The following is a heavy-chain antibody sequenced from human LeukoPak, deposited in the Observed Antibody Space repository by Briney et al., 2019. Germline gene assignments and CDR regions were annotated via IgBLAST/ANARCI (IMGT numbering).Heavy chain of an antibody. V-gene: IGHV3-53*01. D-gene: IGHD2-21*02. CDR1: GFSVSNNY. CDR3: ARDREEVTARAQMDV. Sequence: PGGSLRLSCAASGFSVSNNYMSWVRQAPGKGLEWVSVIYNDGSTHYTDSAKGRFTISKDNSKNTLYLQMNDLSAEDTAVYYCARDREEVTARAQMDVWGKGTTVTVSS. CDR2: IYNDGST. J-gene: IGHJ6*04.